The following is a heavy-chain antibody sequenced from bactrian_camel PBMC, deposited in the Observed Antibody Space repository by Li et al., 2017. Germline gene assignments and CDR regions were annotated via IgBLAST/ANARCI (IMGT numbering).Heavy chain of an antibody. V-gene: IGHV3S53*01. CDR1: DANYRTNC. D-gene: IGHD3*01. Sequence: HVQLVESGGGLVQVGGSLRLSCATPDANYRTNCMGWFRQIPGKEREAVAGVYLGGGKYYADSVKGRFTISQDNDANTIYLQMNELKPEDTGMYYCAAARDVSLTYHKRNDDSNYYGQGTQVTVS. CDR2: VYLGGGK. J-gene: IGHJ4*01.